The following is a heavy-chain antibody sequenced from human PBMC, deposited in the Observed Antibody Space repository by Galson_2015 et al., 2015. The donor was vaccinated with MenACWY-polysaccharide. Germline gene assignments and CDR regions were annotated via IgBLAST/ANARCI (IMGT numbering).Heavy chain of an antibody. CDR3: ARDPKLKPTTVPTGRFDY. Sequence: SVKVSCKASGYTFTTYAMNWVRQAPGQGLECMGGINTNTGNPTYAQGFTGRFVFSLDASVSTAYLQISSLKAEDTAVYYCARDPKLKPTTVPTGRFDYWGQGTLVTVSS. J-gene: IGHJ4*02. D-gene: IGHD4-17*01. CDR2: INTNTGNP. CDR1: GYTFTTYA. V-gene: IGHV7-4-1*02.